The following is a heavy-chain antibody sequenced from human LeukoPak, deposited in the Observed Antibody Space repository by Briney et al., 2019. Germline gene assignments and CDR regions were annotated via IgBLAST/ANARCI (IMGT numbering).Heavy chain of an antibody. CDR3: ARDSEYSSSFAFDI. CDR1: GFTFSSHW. Sequence: GGSLRPSCAASGFTFSSHWMTWVRQAPGKGLEWVANINQDGSERYYVDSVKGRFTISRDNAKNSLYLQMNSLRAEDTAVYYCARDSEYSSSFAFDIWGQGTMVTVS. D-gene: IGHD6-13*01. CDR2: INQDGSER. J-gene: IGHJ3*02. V-gene: IGHV3-7*01.